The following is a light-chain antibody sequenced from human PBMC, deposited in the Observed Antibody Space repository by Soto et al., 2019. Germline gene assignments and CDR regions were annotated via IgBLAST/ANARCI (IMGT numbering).Light chain of an antibody. J-gene: IGKJ2*01. CDR3: QQYGSSPPMYT. V-gene: IGKV3-20*01. CDR2: GAS. Sequence: ELVLTQSPGTLSLSPGERATLSCRASQSLSGSYLAWYQQRLGQAPRLLIYGASSRATGIPDRFSGSGSGTDFTLTISRLEPEDFAVYYCQQYGSSPPMYTFGQGTKLDIK. CDR1: QSLSGSY.